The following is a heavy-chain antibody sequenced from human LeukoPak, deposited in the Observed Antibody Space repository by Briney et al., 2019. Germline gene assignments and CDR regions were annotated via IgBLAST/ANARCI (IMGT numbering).Heavy chain of an antibody. CDR3: AREPVGATAPFDY. J-gene: IGHJ4*02. Sequence: SQTLSLTCTVSGGSISSGSYYWSWIRQPAGKGLEWIGSIYTSGSTNYNPSLKSRVTISVDTSKNQFSLKLSSVTAADTAVYYCAREPVGATAPFDYWGQGTLVTVSS. V-gene: IGHV4-61*02. CDR2: IYTSGST. CDR1: GGSISSGSYY. D-gene: IGHD1-26*01.